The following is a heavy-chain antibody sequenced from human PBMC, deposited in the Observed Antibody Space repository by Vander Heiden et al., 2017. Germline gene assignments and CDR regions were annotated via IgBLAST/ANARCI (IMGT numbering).Heavy chain of an antibody. J-gene: IGHJ4*02. CDR3: AKDTVVVPAASED. V-gene: IGHV3-30*18. Sequence: QVQLVQSGGGVVQPGRSLRLPCAASGFTFSSYGLHWARQAPGKGLEWVAVISYDGSNKYYADSVKGRFTIARDNSKNTLYLQMNSLRAEDTAVYYCAKDTVVVPAASEDWGQGTLVTVSS. CDR2: ISYDGSNK. CDR1: GFTFSSYG. D-gene: IGHD2-2*01.